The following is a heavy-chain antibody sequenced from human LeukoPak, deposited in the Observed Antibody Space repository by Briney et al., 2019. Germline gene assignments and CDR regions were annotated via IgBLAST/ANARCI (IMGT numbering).Heavy chain of an antibody. Sequence: SETLSLTCSVSGCSINSGYYWGWIRQPPGKGLEWIGSIYHSGSSYYNPSLKSRVTISVDTSKNQFSLKLSSVTATDTAVYYCARELAYCGGDCYLAAFDLWGQGTMVTVSS. CDR1: GCSINSGYY. J-gene: IGHJ3*01. V-gene: IGHV4-38-2*02. D-gene: IGHD2-21*01. CDR2: IYHSGSS. CDR3: ARELAYCGGDCYLAAFDL.